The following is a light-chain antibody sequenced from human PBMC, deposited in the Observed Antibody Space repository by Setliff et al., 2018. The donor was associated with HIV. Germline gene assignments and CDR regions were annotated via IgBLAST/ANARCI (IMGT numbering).Light chain of an antibody. V-gene: IGLV2-11*01. CDR1: SSDVGSYNY. CDR3: SSFAGRLHV. Sequence: LTQPRSVSGSPGQSVTIPCTGTSSDVGSYNYVTWYQQHPGKVPKLMIYDATRRPSGVPDRFSGSRSGNTASLTISGLQAEDEADYYCSSFAGRLHVFGTGTKVTVL. J-gene: IGLJ1*01. CDR2: DAT.